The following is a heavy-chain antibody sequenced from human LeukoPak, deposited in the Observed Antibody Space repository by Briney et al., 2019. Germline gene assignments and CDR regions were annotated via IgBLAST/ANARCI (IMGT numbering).Heavy chain of an antibody. CDR2: IFHSGST. D-gene: IGHD3-10*01. CDR3: ARGGSGSFLWWFDP. V-gene: IGHV4-39*01. J-gene: IGHJ5*02. Sequence: PSETLSLTCTVSGGSISSNSYYWGWIRQPPGKGLAWIETIFHSGSTDYNPSLKSRVTISLDTSKNQFSLKLSSVTAADAAVYYCARGGSGSFLWWFDPWGQGTLVTVSS. CDR1: GGSISSNSYY.